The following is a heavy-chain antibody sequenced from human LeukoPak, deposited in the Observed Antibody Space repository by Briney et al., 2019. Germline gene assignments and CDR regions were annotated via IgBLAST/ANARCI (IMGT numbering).Heavy chain of an antibody. CDR1: GFTFSTNA. J-gene: IGHJ4*02. Sequence: PGGSLRLSCAASGFTFSTNAMSWVRQAPGKGLEWVAVIWYDGSNKYYADSVKGRFTISRDNSKNTLYLQMNSLRAEDTAVYYCVYGDPRHWGQGTLVTVSS. CDR2: IWYDGSNK. V-gene: IGHV3-33*08. CDR3: VYGDPRH. D-gene: IGHD4-17*01.